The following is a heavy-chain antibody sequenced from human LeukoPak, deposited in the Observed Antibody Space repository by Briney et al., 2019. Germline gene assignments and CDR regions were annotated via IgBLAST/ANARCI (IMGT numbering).Heavy chain of an antibody. V-gene: IGHV4-31*03. CDR1: GGSISSGGYY. D-gene: IGHD5-18*01. J-gene: IGHJ4*02. CDR3: ARTVDTAMRMYYFDY. CDR2: IYYSGST. Sequence: SETLSLTCTVSGGSISSGGYYWSWIRQHPGKGLEWIGYIYYSGSTYYNPSLKSRVTISVDTSKNQFSLKLSSVTAADTAVYYCARTVDTAMRMYYFDYWGQGTLVSVSS.